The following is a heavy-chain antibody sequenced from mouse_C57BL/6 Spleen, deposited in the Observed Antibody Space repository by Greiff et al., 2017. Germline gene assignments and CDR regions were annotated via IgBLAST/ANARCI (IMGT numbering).Heavy chain of an antibody. CDR2: IWRGGST. V-gene: IGHV2-5*01. CDR1: GFSLTSYG. Sequence: VKVVESGPGLVQPSQSLSITCTVSGFSLTSYGVHWVRQSPGKGLEWLGVIWRGGSTDYNAAFMSRLSITKDNSKSQVFFKMNSLQADDTAIYDCAKNRLGENYFDYWGQGTTLTVSS. J-gene: IGHJ2*01. D-gene: IGHD4-1*01. CDR3: AKNRLGENYFDY.